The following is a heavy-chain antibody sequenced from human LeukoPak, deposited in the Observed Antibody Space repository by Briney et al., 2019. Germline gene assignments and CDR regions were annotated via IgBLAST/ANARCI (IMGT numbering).Heavy chain of an antibody. V-gene: IGHV4-39*07. CDR1: GGSISSYY. J-gene: IGHJ4*02. CDR3: ARPATYYYGSGSYFDY. Sequence: ASETLSLTCTVSGGSISSYYWGWIRQPPGKGLEWIGSIYYSGSTYYNPSLKSRVTISVDTSKNQFSLKLSSVTAADTAVYYCARPATYYYGSGSYFDYWGQGTLVTVSS. CDR2: IYYSGST. D-gene: IGHD3-10*01.